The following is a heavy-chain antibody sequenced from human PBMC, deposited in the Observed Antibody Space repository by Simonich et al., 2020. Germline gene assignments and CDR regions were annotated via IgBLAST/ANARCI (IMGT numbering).Heavy chain of an antibody. CDR3: ARHLQLGPFDY. V-gene: IGHV4-34*01. Sequence: QVQLQQWGAGLLKPSETLSLTCAVYGGSSSGYYWSWFRQPPGTGLEWIGETNQSGTTNYNPSRKRRVTISVDTSKNQFSLKLSSVTAADTAVYYCARHLQLGPFDYWGQGTLVTVSS. CDR2: TNQSGTT. CDR1: GGSSSGYY. J-gene: IGHJ4*02. D-gene: IGHD1-1*01.